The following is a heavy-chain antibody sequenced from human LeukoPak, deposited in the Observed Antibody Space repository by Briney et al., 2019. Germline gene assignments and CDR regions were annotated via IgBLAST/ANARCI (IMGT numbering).Heavy chain of an antibody. CDR1: GGTFSSYA. Sequence: SVKVSCKASGGTFSSYAISWVRQAPGQGLEWMGRIISILGIANYAQKFQGRVTITADKSTSTAYMELSSLRSEDTAVYYCASIAARTISDYGMDVWSQGTTVTVSS. CDR3: ASIAARTISDYGMDV. D-gene: IGHD6-6*01. V-gene: IGHV1-69*04. J-gene: IGHJ6*02. CDR2: IISILGIA.